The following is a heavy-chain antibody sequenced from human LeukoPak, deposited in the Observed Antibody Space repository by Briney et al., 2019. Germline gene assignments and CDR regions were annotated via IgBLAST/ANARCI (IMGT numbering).Heavy chain of an antibody. V-gene: IGHV4-34*01. D-gene: IGHD6-19*01. CDR1: GGSFSGYY. J-gene: IGHJ4*02. CDR2: INHSGST. Sequence: SETLSLTCAVYGGSFSGYYWSWIRQPPGKGLEWIGEINHSGSTNYNPSLKSRVTISVDKSKNQFSLKLSSVTAADTAVYYCARHRSSGWYAEGIDYWGQGTLVTVSS. CDR3: ARHRSSGWYAEGIDY.